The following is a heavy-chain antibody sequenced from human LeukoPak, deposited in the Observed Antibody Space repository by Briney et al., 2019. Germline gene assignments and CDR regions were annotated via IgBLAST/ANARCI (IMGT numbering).Heavy chain of an antibody. CDR3: ARLFGSGSRQLDY. V-gene: IGHV4-34*01. CDR2: INHSGST. J-gene: IGHJ4*02. D-gene: IGHD6-19*01. Sequence: SETLSLTCAVYGGSFSGYYWSWIRQPPGKGLEWIGEINHSGSTNYNPSLKSRVTISVDTSKNQFSLKLRSVTAADTAVYYCARLFGSGSRQLDYWGQGTLVTVSS. CDR1: GGSFSGYY.